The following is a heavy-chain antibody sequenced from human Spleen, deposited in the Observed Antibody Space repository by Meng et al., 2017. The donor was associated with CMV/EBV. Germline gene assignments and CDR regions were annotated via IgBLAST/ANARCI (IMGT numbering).Heavy chain of an antibody. Sequence: ASGFTFSTYSMNWVRQAPGKGLEWVSSIGTTSTYIYYADSVKGRFTISRDNAKNSLFLQMNSLRAEDTAVYYCARREMATIRNVDYWGQGTLVTVSS. V-gene: IGHV3-21*01. J-gene: IGHJ4*02. CDR2: IGTTSTYI. CDR1: GFTFSTYS. CDR3: ARREMATIRNVDY. D-gene: IGHD5-24*01.